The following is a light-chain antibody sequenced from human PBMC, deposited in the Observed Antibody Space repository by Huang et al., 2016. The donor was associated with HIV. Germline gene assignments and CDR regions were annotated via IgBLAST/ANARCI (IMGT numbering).Light chain of an antibody. CDR1: QNITSN. CDR2: GAS. V-gene: IGKV3-15*01. Sequence: EIVMSQSPAALSVSPGERVTLSCRASQNITSNLAWYQQKSGQAPRLLIYGASTRSPGIPARFSGNGSGTQFTLTISGLQSDDFALYYCQQYDNWPPKYTFGQGTKLEI. J-gene: IGKJ2*01. CDR3: QQYDNWPPKYT.